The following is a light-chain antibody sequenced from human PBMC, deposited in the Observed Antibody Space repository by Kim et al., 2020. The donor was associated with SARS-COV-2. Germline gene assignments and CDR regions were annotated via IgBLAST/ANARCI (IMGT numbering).Light chain of an antibody. CDR3: QAWDAEGYDRL. CDR1: SMGSKG. Sequence: SYELTQPPSVSVAPGKTASITCGGDSMGSKGVHWYQQKPGQAPVLVIYHNNDRPSGIPERFSGSNSGNTATLTISWVEAGDGADYYCQAWDAEGYDRLFG. V-gene: IGLV3-21*04. CDR2: HNN. J-gene: IGLJ3*02.